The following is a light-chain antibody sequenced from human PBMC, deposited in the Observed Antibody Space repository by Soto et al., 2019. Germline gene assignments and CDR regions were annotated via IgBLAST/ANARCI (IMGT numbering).Light chain of an antibody. Sequence: EILWTQSQGTLSLSPGERATLSCRASQSVSNNYLAWYQQKPGQAPRLLIYRASTRTTGIPARFSGSGSGTEFTLTISSLQPDDFATYYCQQYNSFSGVTFGPGTKVDIK. CDR3: QQYNSFSGVT. V-gene: IGKV3-20*01. CDR1: QSVSNNY. J-gene: IGKJ3*01. CDR2: RAS.